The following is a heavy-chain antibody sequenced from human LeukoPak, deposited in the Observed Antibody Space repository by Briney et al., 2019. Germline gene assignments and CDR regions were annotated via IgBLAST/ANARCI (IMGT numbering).Heavy chain of an antibody. CDR1: GYTFTDYY. CDR2: VDPEDGET. CDR3: ASHGIHGGSYSYYFDY. D-gene: IGHD1-26*01. J-gene: IGHJ4*02. Sequence: ASVKISCKVSGYTFTDYYMHWVQQAPGKGLEWMGLVDPEDGETIYAEKFQGRVTITADTSTDTAYMELSSLRSEDTAVYYCASHGIHGGSYSYYFDYWGQGTLVTVSS. V-gene: IGHV1-69-2*01.